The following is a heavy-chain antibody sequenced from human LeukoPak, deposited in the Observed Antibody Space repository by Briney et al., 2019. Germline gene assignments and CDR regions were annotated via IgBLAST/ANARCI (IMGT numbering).Heavy chain of an antibody. V-gene: IGHV1-2*02. D-gene: IGHD5-18*01. Sequence: ASVKVSCKASGYTFTGYYMHWVRQAPGQGLEWMGWINPNSGGTNYAQKFQGRVTMTRDTSISTAYMELSRLRSDDTAVYYCARGEIQLWFRDYFDYWGQGTLVTVSS. CDR1: GYTFTGYY. CDR2: INPNSGGT. CDR3: ARGEIQLWFRDYFDY. J-gene: IGHJ4*02.